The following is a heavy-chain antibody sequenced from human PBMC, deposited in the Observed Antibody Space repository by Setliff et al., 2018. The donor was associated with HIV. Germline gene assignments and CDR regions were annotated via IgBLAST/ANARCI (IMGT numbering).Heavy chain of an antibody. Sequence: SETLSLTCTVSGGSISSYYWSWIRQPPGKGLEWIGYIYYSGSTNYNPSLKSRVTISVDTSKNQFSLKLSSVTAAATAVYYCARNPCSGGSCPDAFDIWGQGTMVTVSS. CDR3: ARNPCSGGSCPDAFDI. J-gene: IGHJ3*02. CDR1: GGSISSYY. V-gene: IGHV4-59*01. CDR2: IYYSGST. D-gene: IGHD2-15*01.